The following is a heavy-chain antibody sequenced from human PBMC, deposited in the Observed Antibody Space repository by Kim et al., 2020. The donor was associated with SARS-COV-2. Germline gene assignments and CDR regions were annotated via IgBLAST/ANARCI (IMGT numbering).Heavy chain of an antibody. V-gene: IGHV1-46*01. CDR1: GYTFTSYY. CDR2: INPSGGST. J-gene: IGHJ4*02. Sequence: ASVKVSCKASGYTFTSYYMHWVRQAPGQGLEWMGIINPSGGSTSYAQKFQGRVTMTRDTSTSTVYMELSSLGSEDTAVYYCASWGTNYYDSSGSKRSFDYWGQGALVTVSS. CDR3: ASWGTNYYDSSGSKRSFDY. D-gene: IGHD3-22*01.